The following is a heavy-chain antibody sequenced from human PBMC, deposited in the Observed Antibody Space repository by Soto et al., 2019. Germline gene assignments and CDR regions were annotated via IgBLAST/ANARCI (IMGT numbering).Heavy chain of an antibody. V-gene: IGHV4-39*01. J-gene: IGHJ5*02. Sequence: SETLSLTCSVSSASLSSSTYYWSWIRQPPGRGPEWIGRIYYSGNTNYKPSLKSRVSISINTSRNQFSLKLTSVTAADTAVYYCARGPPFLPWGQGTLVTVSS. CDR2: IYYSGNT. D-gene: IGHD3-3*02. CDR1: SASLSSSTYY. CDR3: ARGPPFLP.